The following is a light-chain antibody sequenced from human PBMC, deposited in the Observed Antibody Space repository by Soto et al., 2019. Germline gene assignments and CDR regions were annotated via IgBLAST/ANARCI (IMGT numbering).Light chain of an antibody. CDR3: QQYGNSPIT. CDR1: QSVRSSH. Sequence: EIVLTHSPGTLCLSPWEIATLSCGTSQSVRSSHLAWYQQKPGQAPRLLIYGASSRATGIPDRFSGSGSGTDFTLTISRLEPEDFAVYYCQQYGNSPITFGQGTRLEIK. CDR2: GAS. J-gene: IGKJ5*01. V-gene: IGKV3-20*01.